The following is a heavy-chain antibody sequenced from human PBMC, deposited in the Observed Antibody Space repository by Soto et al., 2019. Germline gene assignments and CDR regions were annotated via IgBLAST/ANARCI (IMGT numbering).Heavy chain of an antibody. CDR3: ARDLDPSGSYYTDY. D-gene: IGHD3-10*01. J-gene: IGHJ4*02. Sequence: ASVKVSGKASGCTFSSYAISFVRQAPGQWLEWMGGISPIFGTANYAQSFQGRVTMTTDRSTSTAYIELRSLTSDDTAVYYCARDLDPSGSYYTDYWGPGTLVTVSS. CDR1: GCTFSSYA. CDR2: ISPIFGTA. V-gene: IGHV1-69*05.